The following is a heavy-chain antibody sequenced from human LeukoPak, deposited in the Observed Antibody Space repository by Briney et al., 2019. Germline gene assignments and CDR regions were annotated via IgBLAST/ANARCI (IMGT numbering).Heavy chain of an antibody. Sequence: GESLRPSCAASGFTSSRAWMNWICQAPGKGLEWVANINPDGNQKRLVVLAEGRFTMSRDNAKNSLYLQMNSLRVEDTATYYCAAWAGCGYTYWGQGILVTVSS. CDR2: INPDGNQK. V-gene: IGHV3-7*01. J-gene: IGHJ1*01. CDR3: AAWAGCGYTY. CDR1: GFTSSRAW. D-gene: IGHD2-2*02.